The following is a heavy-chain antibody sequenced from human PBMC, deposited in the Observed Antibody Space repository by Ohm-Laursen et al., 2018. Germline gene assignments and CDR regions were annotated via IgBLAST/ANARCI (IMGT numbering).Heavy chain of an antibody. CDR2: IVGSGAST. Sequence: SLRLSCAASGFTFSSYAMTWVRQAPGKGLEWVSAIVGSGASTGYADSVKGRFTISRDNAKKSLYLQMNSLRAEDTALYHCARGGLGAFDIWGQGTMVTVSS. CDR3: ARGGLGAFDI. D-gene: IGHD1-26*01. V-gene: IGHV3-20*01. CDR1: GFTFSSYA. J-gene: IGHJ3*02.